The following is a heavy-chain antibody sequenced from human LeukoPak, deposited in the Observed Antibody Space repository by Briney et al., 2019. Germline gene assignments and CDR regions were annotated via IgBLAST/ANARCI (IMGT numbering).Heavy chain of an antibody. CDR2: IYYSGST. Sequence: SETLSLTCTVAGGSISSYYWSWIRQPPGKGLEWIGYIYYSGSTNYNPSLKSRVTISVDTSKNQFSLKLSSVTAADTAVYYCASAYSSGWLSIWGQGTLVTVSS. CDR1: GGSISSYY. CDR3: ASAYSSGWLSI. J-gene: IGHJ4*02. V-gene: IGHV4-59*01. D-gene: IGHD6-19*01.